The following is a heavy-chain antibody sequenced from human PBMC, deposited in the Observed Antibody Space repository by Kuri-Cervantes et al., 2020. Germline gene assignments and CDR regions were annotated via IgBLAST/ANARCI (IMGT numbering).Heavy chain of an antibody. CDR1: GGSFSGYY. Sequence: ESLKISCAVYGGSFSGYYWSWIRQPPGKGLEWIGEINHSGSTNYNPSLKSRVTISVDTSKNQFSLKLSSVTAADTAVYYCATGIPADHWGQGTLVTVSS. D-gene: IGHD2-21*01. V-gene: IGHV4-34*01. CDR2: INHSGST. CDR3: ATGIPADH. J-gene: IGHJ4*02.